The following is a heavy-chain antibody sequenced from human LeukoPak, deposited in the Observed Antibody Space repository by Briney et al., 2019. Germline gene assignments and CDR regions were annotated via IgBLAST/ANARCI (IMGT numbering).Heavy chain of an antibody. D-gene: IGHD6-13*01. V-gene: IGHV1-69*13. J-gene: IGHJ4*02. Sequence: GASVKVSCKASGGTFSSYAISWVRQAPGQGLEWMGGIIPIFGTANYAQKFQGRVTITADESTSTAYMELSSLRSDDTAVYYCARGGTIATRYSSSWYDFDYWGQGTLVTVSS. CDR1: GGTFSSYA. CDR3: ARGGTIATRYSSSWYDFDY. CDR2: IIPIFGTA.